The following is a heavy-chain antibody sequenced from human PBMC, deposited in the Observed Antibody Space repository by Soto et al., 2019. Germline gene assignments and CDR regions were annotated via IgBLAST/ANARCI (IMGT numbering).Heavy chain of an antibody. CDR3: AKGGDYAYFGMDV. Sequence: PGGSLRLSCAASGFTFSSYGMHWVRQAPGKGLEWVAVISYDGSNKYYADSVKGRFTISRDNSKNTLYLQMNSLRAEDTAVYYCAKGGDYAYFGMDVWGQGXTVTVSS. CDR1: GFTFSSYG. V-gene: IGHV3-30*18. J-gene: IGHJ6*02. CDR2: ISYDGSNK.